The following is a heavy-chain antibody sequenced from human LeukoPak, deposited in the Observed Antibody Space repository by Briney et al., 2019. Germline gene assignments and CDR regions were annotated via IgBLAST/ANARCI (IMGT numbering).Heavy chain of an antibody. V-gene: IGHV3-30*04. D-gene: IGHD2-2*01. CDR2: ISYDGSNK. CDR3: ARVGCSSTSCYATPVSDYYYYMDV. J-gene: IGHJ6*03. Sequence: GGSLRLSCAASGFTFSSYAMHWVRQAPGKGLEWVAVISYDGSNKYYADSVKGRFTISRDNSKNTLYLQMNSLRAEDTAVYYCARVGCSSTSCYATPVSDYYYYMDVWGKGTTVTVSS. CDR1: GFTFSSYA.